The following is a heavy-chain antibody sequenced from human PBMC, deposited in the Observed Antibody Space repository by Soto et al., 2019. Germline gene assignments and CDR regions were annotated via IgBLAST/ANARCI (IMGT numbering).Heavy chain of an antibody. Sequence: GGSLRLSCAASGFTFSSYGMHWVRQAPGKGLEWVAVIWYDGSNKYYADSVKGRFTISRDNSKNTLYLQMNSLRAEDTAVYYCARVGMAVAGLLYNWFDPWGQGTLVTVSS. J-gene: IGHJ5*02. CDR1: GFTFSSYG. CDR2: IWYDGSNK. CDR3: ARVGMAVAGLLYNWFDP. D-gene: IGHD6-19*01. V-gene: IGHV3-33*01.